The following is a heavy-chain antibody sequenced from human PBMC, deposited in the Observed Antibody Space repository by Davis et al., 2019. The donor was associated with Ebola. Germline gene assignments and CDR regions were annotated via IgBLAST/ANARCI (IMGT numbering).Heavy chain of an antibody. CDR1: GFTFSSYG. J-gene: IGHJ4*02. CDR3: AKTDGIAAAGTSGNY. CDR2: IRYDGSNK. Sequence: PGGSLRLSCAASGFTFSSYGMHWVRQAPGKGLEWVAFIRYDGSNKYYADSVKGRFTISRDNSKNTLYLQMNSLRAEDTAVYYCAKTDGIAAAGTSGNYWGQGTLVTVSS. D-gene: IGHD6-13*01. V-gene: IGHV3-30*02.